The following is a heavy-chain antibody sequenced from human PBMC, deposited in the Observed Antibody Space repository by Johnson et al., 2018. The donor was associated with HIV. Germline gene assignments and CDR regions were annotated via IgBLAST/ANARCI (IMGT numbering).Heavy chain of an antibody. CDR2: IKSKTDGGTT. Sequence: VQLVESGGNLVQPGGSLRLSCAASGFTFSNAWMSWVRQAPGKGLEWVGRIKSKTDGGTTDYAAPVKGRFTISRDDSKNTLYLQMNSLKTEDTAVYYCTTLGYCSGGSCYSGRGFDIWGQGTMVTVSS. J-gene: IGHJ3*02. CDR3: TTLGYCSGGSCYSGRGFDI. CDR1: GFTFSNAW. V-gene: IGHV3-15*01. D-gene: IGHD2-15*01.